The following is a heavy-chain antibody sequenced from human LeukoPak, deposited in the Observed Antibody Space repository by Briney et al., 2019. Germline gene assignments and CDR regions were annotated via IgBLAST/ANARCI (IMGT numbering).Heavy chain of an antibody. V-gene: IGHV3-53*05. D-gene: IGHD3-10*01. CDR3: ARDRAGRRSSWVEFAL. J-gene: IGHJ5*02. CDR2: IYDGGGT. CDR1: GFTVTSTH. Sequence: GGSLRLSCTVSGFTVTSTHMDWVRQAPGKGPEWVALIYDGGGTVYADSVKGRFTISRDNSKNMVYLQMNSLRPEDSAVYYCARDRAGRRSSWVEFALWGQGTLVTVSS.